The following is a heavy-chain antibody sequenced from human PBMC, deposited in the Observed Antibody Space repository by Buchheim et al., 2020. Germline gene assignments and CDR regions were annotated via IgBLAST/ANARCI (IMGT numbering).Heavy chain of an antibody. V-gene: IGHV3-23*04. D-gene: IGHD6-6*01. CDR3: ATRPGDY. CDR1: GFTFSYAW. J-gene: IGHJ4*02. CDR2: ISGSGGST. Sequence: EVQLVESGGGLVKPGGSLRLSCAASGFTFSYAWMSWVRQAPGKGQEWVPTISGSGGSTYYADSVKGRFTISRDNSKNTLYLQMNSLRAEDTAVYYCATRPGDYWGQGTL.